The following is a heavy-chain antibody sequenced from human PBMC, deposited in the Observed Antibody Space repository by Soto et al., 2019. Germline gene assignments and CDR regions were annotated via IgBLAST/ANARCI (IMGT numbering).Heavy chain of an antibody. CDR2: IDPSDSYT. J-gene: IGHJ6*02. CDR3: ARGFWSGYLYYYYYGMDV. D-gene: IGHD3-3*01. V-gene: IGHV5-10-1*01. Sequence: LKISCKGSGYSFTSYWISWVRQMPGKGLEWMGRIDPSDSYTNYSPSFQGHVTISADKSISTAYLQWSSLKASDTAMYYCARGFWSGYLYYYYYGMDVWGQGTTVTVSS. CDR1: GYSFTSYW.